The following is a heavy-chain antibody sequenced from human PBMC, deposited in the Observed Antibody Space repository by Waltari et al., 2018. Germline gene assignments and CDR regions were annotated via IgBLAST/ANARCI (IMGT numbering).Heavy chain of an antibody. CDR1: DFSISDYY. J-gene: IGHJ2*01. Sequence: QLVESGGGLVKPGGSLRLSCEASDFSISDYYMSWIRQAPGRGLEWLSYISNSSSYTNYTDSVKGRFTISRNNAKNLVYLEMNNLRPEDTAVYFCARDKGDAFWYFDLWGRGTLVSVSS. V-gene: IGHV3-11*06. D-gene: IGHD3-16*01. CDR2: ISNSSSYT. CDR3: ARDKGDAFWYFDL.